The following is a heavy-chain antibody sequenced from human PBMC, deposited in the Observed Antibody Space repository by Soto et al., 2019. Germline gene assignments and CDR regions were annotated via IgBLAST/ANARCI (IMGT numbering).Heavy chain of an antibody. V-gene: IGHV3-21*01. Sequence: EVQLVESGGGLVKPGGSLTLSCAASGFTFSSYTMTWVRQAPGKGLEWVSSISFSSTNIHQTDSIKGRFTISRDNTKNSLYLQMNSLRAEDTAVHYCARGAGDLLYWGQGTLVTVSS. CDR3: ARGAGDLLY. CDR2: ISFSSTNI. CDR1: GFTFSSYT. J-gene: IGHJ4*02. D-gene: IGHD7-27*01.